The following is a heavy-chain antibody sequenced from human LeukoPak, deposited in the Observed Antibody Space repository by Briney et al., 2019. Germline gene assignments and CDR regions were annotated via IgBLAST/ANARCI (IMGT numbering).Heavy chain of an antibody. J-gene: IGHJ4*02. V-gene: IGHV4-34*01. Sequence: SETLSLTCAVYGGSFSGYYWSWIRQPPGKWLEWIGEINHSGSTNYNPSLKSRVTISVDTSKNQFSLKLSSVTAADTAVYYCARGDRIAAAGTWGQGTLVTVSS. D-gene: IGHD6-13*01. CDR2: INHSGST. CDR3: ARGDRIAAAGT. CDR1: GGSFSGYY.